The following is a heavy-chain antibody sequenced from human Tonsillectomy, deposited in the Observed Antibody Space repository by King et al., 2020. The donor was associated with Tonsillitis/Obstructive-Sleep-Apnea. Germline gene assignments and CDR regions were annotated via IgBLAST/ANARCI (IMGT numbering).Heavy chain of an antibody. J-gene: IGHJ6*03. CDR2: IYPGDSDT. CDR1: GYSFTSYW. Sequence: QLVQSGAEVKKPGESLKISCKGSGYSFTSYWIGWVRQMPGKGLEWMGIIYPGDSDTRYSPSFQGQVTIPADKSISTAYLQWSSLKASGTAMYYCARRPEVYYYYMDVWGKGTTVTVSS. CDR3: ARRPEVYYYYMDV. V-gene: IGHV5-51*01.